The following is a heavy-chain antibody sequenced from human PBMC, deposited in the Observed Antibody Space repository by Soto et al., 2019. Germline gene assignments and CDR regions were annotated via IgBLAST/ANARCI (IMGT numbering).Heavy chain of an antibody. J-gene: IGHJ6*02. CDR2: IYHSGST. Sequence: SETLSLTCTVSGGSISSGDSWWSWIRQSPGKGLEWIGYIYHSGSTYYNPSLESRVTISVDTSKIQFPLKLNSVTAADTTVYYCAREGAASHSYYYGTDVWGQGTTVTVS. V-gene: IGHV4-30-4*08. CDR3: AREGAASHSYYYGTDV. CDR1: GGSISSGDSW. D-gene: IGHD3-16*01.